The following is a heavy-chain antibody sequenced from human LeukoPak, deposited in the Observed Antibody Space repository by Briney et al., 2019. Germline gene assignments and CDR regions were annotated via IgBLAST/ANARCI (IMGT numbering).Heavy chain of an antibody. Sequence: KPSETLSLTCTVSGGSISSYYWSWIRQPPGKGLECTGNIYDSGSTNYNPSLKSRVTISVDTSKNQCSLKLSSVTAADTAVYYCARQSISGSSLSYFDYWGQGTLVNVSS. CDR1: GGSISSYY. J-gene: IGHJ4*02. CDR3: ARQSISGSSLSYFDY. V-gene: IGHV4-59*01. CDR2: IYDSGST. D-gene: IGHD3-22*01.